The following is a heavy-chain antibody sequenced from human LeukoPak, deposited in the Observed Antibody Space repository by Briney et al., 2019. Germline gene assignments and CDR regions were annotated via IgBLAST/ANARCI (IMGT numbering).Heavy chain of an antibody. CDR2: ISGSGGST. J-gene: IGHJ6*02. CDR3: AKDSGVSIVDLYGMDV. V-gene: IGHV3-23*01. CDR1: GFTFSSNA. Sequence: GGSLRLSCAASGFTFSSNAMNWVRQAPGKGLEWVSTISGSGGSTNYAVSVKGRFTISRDNSKNALYLQMNSLRAEDTAVYYCAKDSGVSIVDLYGMDVWGQGTTVTVSS. D-gene: IGHD1-26*01.